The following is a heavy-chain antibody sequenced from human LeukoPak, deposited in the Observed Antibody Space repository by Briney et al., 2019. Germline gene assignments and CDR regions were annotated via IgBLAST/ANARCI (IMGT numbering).Heavy chain of an antibody. Sequence: GRSLRLSCAASEFTFNNYAVSWVRQAPVQGLERVAIISGRGGITYYADSVKGRFTISRDNSKNTVFLQMNSLRVDDTAVYYCAKALRETHRPVYSYYYMDVWGKGTTVTVSS. J-gene: IGHJ6*03. V-gene: IGHV3-23*01. CDR2: ISGRGGIT. CDR1: EFTFNNYA. CDR3: AKALRETHRPVYSYYYMDV.